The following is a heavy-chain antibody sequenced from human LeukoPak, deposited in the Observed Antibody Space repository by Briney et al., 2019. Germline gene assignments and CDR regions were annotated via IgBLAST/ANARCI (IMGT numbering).Heavy chain of an antibody. V-gene: IGHV1-18*01. CDR1: GYTFSSYG. D-gene: IGHD1-1*01. J-gene: IGHJ4*02. CDR2: ISANSGNT. Sequence: GASVKVSCKASGYTFSSYGISRVRQAPGQGLEWMGWISANSGNTNYAQKLQGRVTMTTDTSTSTAYMDLRSLRSDDTAVYYCARDGGYNWNDRNDFWGQGTLVTVSS. CDR3: ARDGGYNWNDRNDF.